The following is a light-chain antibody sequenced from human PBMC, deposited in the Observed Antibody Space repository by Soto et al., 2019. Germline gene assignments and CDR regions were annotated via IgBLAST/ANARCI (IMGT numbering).Light chain of an antibody. CDR3: AAWDDSLSGNV. CDR1: SSNIGSNY. Sequence: QSVLTQPTSASGTPGQRVTISCSGSSSNIGSNYVYWYQQLPGTAPKLLIYRNNQRPSGVPDRFSGSKSGTSASLAISGLRSEDEADYYCAAWDDSLSGNVFGSCTQLTVL. V-gene: IGLV1-47*01. J-gene: IGLJ6*01. CDR2: RNN.